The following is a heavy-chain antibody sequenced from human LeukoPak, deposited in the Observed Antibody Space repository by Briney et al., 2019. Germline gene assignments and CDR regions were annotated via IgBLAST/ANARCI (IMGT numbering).Heavy chain of an antibody. V-gene: IGHV3-48*03. CDR1: GFTFSSYE. J-gene: IGHJ6*03. Sequence: GGSLRLSCAASGFTFSSYEMNWVRQAPGKGLEWVSYISSSGSTIYYADSVKGRFTISRDNAKNSLYLQMNSLRAEDTAVYYCATKGGRSWYHTSYYYYYMDVWGKGTTVTVSS. CDR3: ATKGGRSWYHTSYYYYYMDV. D-gene: IGHD6-13*01. CDR2: ISSSGSTI.